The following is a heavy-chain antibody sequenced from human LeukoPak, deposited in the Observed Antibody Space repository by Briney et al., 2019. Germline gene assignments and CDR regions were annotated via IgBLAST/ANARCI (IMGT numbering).Heavy chain of an antibody. D-gene: IGHD2-2*01. CDR1: GFTFSSYW. J-gene: IGHJ4*02. V-gene: IGHV3-7*01. CDR3: ARRFCSITSSYKYFDS. CDR2: IKQDGSEK. Sequence: GGSLRLSCAASGFTFSSYWMSRVRQAPGKGLEWVANIKQDGSEKYYVDSVKGRFTISRDNAENSLFLQMNSLRAEDTAVYYCARRFCSITSSYKYFDSWGQGTLVTVSP.